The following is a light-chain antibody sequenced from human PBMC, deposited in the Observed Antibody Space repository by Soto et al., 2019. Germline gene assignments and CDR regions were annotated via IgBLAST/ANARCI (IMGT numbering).Light chain of an antibody. J-gene: IGLJ2*01. CDR2: GVT. CDR3: SSYAGSAVV. CDR1: SSDVGVYNY. Sequence: QSVLTQPPSASGSPGQSVTISCTGTSSDVGVYNYVSWYQHHPGKVPKLMIYGVTKRPSGVPDRFSGSKSGNTASLTVSGLRAEDEADYYCSSYAGSAVVFGGGTKLTVL. V-gene: IGLV2-8*01.